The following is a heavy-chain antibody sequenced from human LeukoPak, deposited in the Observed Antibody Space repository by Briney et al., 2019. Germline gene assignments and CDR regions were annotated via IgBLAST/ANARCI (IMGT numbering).Heavy chain of an antibody. J-gene: IGHJ6*03. D-gene: IGHD5-18*01. CDR1: GDSISSGDYY. CDR2: ISSSGST. CDR3: ARTTEGGYTYGYFYYYYTDV. V-gene: IGHV4-61*02. Sequence: SETLSLTCTVSGDSISSGDYYWSWIRQPAGKGLEWIGRISSSGSTNYNPSLKSRVTISVDTSKNQFSLKLTSVTAADTAVYYCARTTEGGYTYGYFYYYYTDVWGKGTTVTISS.